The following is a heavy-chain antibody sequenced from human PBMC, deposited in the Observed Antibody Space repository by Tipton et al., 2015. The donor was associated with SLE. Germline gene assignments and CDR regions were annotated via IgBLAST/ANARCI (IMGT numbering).Heavy chain of an antibody. CDR2: IYYSGST. CDR1: GGSISSSSFY. Sequence: TLSLTCSVSGGSISSSSFYWDWIRQPPGKGLEWIGSIYYSGSTYYNPSLKSRVTISVDTSKNQFSLKLSSVTAADTAVYYCARERLRCGGECFPDRLAPWGPGALVAVSS. CDR3: ARERLRCGGECFPDRLAP. V-gene: IGHV4-39*02. J-gene: IGHJ5*02. D-gene: IGHD2-21*01.